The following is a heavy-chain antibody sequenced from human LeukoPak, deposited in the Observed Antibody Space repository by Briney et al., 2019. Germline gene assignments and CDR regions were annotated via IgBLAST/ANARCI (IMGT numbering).Heavy chain of an antibody. CDR3: TRMTTGHDY. D-gene: IGHD4-17*01. CDR1: GVSFKNYY. Sequence: SETLSLTCAVSGVSFKNYYWSWVRQTPGKGLEWIGEINHSGYTNDSPSLKSRVTLSIDTSRKQFSLNLRSVTVADTGIYYCTRMTTGHDYWGQGTLVTVSS. CDR2: INHSGYT. J-gene: IGHJ4*02. V-gene: IGHV4-34*01.